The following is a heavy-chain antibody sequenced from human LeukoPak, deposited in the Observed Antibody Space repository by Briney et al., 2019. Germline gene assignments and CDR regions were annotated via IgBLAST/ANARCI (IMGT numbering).Heavy chain of an antibody. CDR1: RGSISSGSYY. V-gene: IGHV4-61*02. CDR3: ARDSIVVVPAAIGDYYYYYMDV. J-gene: IGHJ6*03. D-gene: IGHD2-2*02. CDR2: IYTSGST. Sequence: SQTLSLTCTVPRGSISSGSYYWSWIRQPAGKGLEWVGRIYTSGSTNYNPSLKSRVTISVDTSKNQFSLKLSSVTAADTAVYYCARDSIVVVPAAIGDYYYYYMDVWGKGTTVTVSS.